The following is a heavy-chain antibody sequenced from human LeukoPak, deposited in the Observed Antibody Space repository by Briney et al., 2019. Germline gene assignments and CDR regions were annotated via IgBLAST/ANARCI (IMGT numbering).Heavy chain of an antibody. CDR2: IRYDGSNK. CDR3: AKDGYCSGGSCYEEYYYYYYYMDV. D-gene: IGHD2-15*01. J-gene: IGHJ6*03. Sequence: GGSLRLSCAASGFTFSSYGMHWVRQAPGKGLEWVAFIRYDGSNKYYADSVKGRFTISRDNSKNTLYLQMNSLRAEDTAVYYCAKDGYCSGGSCYEEYYYYYYYMDVWGKGTTVTVSS. V-gene: IGHV3-30*02. CDR1: GFTFSSYG.